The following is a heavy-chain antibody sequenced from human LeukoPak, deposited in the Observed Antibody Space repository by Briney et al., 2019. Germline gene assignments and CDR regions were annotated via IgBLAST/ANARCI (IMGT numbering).Heavy chain of an antibody. J-gene: IGHJ5*02. CDR2: VCGDGGNT. CDR1: GFAFSSCA. CDR3: AKAGYDYSDINWFDP. V-gene: IGHV3-23*01. D-gene: IGHD5-12*01. Sequence: GGSLRLSCAASGFAFSSCAMSWVRQAPGKGLEWVSAVCGDGGNTYYADSVKGRLTISRDNSKNTLSLQMNSLRADDTALYFCAKAGYDYSDINWFDPWGQGTLVTVSS.